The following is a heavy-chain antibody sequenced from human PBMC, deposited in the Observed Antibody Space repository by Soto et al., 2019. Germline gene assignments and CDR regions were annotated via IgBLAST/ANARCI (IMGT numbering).Heavy chain of an antibody. D-gene: IGHD4-17*01. V-gene: IGHV4-30-4*01. CDR1: GGSISSGDYY. Sequence: SETLSLTCTVSGGSISSGDYYWSWIRQPPGKGLEWIGYIYYSGSTYYNPSLKSRVTISVDTSKNQFSLKLSSVTAADTAVYYCARARPDYGDYVHWGQGTLVTVSS. J-gene: IGHJ4*02. CDR2: IYYSGST. CDR3: ARARPDYGDYVH.